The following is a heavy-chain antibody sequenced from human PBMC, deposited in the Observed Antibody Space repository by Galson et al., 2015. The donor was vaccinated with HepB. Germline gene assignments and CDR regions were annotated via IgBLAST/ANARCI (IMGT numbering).Heavy chain of an antibody. V-gene: IGHV3-33*01. Sequence: SLRLSCAASGFTFSSHGMNWVRQAPGKGLEWVATIWVDGTNKFYADSVKGRFTISRDNSKNTLSLQMISLRADDTAVYYCAREGDPHIYWSALDFWGQGILVTVSS. CDR2: IWVDGTNK. CDR1: GFTFSSHG. CDR3: AREGDPHIYWSALDF. D-gene: IGHD3-3*01. J-gene: IGHJ4*02.